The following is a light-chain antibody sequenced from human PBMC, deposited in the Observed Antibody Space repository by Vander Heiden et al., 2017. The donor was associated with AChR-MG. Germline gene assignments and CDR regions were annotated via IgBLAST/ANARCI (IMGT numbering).Light chain of an antibody. CDR1: QSVSSSY. Sequence: EIVLTQSPGTLSLSPGERATLSCRASQSVSSSYLAWYQQKPGQAPRLLIYGASSRGTGIPDRFSGSGYGTDFTLTISRREPEDFAVYYCQQYGSSLLLTFGGGTKVEIK. J-gene: IGKJ4*01. CDR3: QQYGSSLLLT. V-gene: IGKV3-20*01. CDR2: GAS.